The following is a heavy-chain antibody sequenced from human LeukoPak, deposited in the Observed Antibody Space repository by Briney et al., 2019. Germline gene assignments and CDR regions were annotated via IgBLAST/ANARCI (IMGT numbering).Heavy chain of an antibody. CDR1: GGTFSSYA. CDR2: IIPILGIA. Sequence: SVKVSCKASGGTFSSYAISWVRQATGQGLEWMGRIIPILGIANYAQKFQGRVTITADKSTSTAYMELSSLRSEDTAVYYCARRGLSASYYYYYYGMDVWGQGTTVTVSS. J-gene: IGHJ6*02. V-gene: IGHV1-69*04. CDR3: ARRGLSASYYYYYYGMDV. D-gene: IGHD3-16*01.